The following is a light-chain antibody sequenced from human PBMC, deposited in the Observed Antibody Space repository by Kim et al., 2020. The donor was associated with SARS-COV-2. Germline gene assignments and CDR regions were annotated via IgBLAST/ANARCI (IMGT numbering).Light chain of an antibody. V-gene: IGLV2-14*03. CDR1: TSNVGGYRF. CDR3: SAYTSSRTWV. Sequence: QPVLTQPASVSGSPGQSVTISCTGPTSNVGGYRFVSWYQQHPGKAPKILLYDVNNRPSGVSNRFSGSKSGNTASLTISGLRAEDEADYYCSAYTSSRTWVFGGGTQLTVL. J-gene: IGLJ3*02. CDR2: DVN.